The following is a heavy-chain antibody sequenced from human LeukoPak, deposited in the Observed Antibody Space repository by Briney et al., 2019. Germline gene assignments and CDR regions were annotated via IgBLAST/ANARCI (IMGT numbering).Heavy chain of an antibody. CDR1: GESINHYY. Sequence: PSETLSLTCTVSGESINHYYWNWIRQPAGKGLEWIGHIYKSGSTNYNPSLKSRVTMSLDTSKNQFSLKLRSVTAADTAVYFCARSFLDYMDVWGKGTTVTVSS. V-gene: IGHV4-4*07. CDR3: ARSFLDYMDV. CDR2: IYKSGST. J-gene: IGHJ6*03. D-gene: IGHD2/OR15-2a*01.